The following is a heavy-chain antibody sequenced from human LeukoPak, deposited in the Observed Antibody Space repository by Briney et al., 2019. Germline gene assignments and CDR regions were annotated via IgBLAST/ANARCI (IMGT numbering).Heavy chain of an antibody. D-gene: IGHD3-9*01. J-gene: IGHJ4*02. CDR2: IYHTGST. CDR3: ARVPDILTGSYFYFDY. CDR1: GGSISSSNW. V-gene: IGHV4-4*02. Sequence: SETLSLTCAVSGGSISSSNWWSWVRQPPGKGLEWIGEIYHTGSTNYNPSLKSRVTISVDKSKNQFSLKLGSVTAADTAVYYCARVPDILTGSYFYFDYWGQGTLVTVSS.